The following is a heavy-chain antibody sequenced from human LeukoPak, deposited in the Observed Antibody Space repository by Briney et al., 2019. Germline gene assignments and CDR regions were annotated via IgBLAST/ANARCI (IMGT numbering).Heavy chain of an antibody. V-gene: IGHV4-59*01. CDR3: AKTGSLMGRFFDY. Sequence: TSETLSLTCTVSGGSISTYFCSWIRQPPEKGLEWIGNIHYSGSIDYNPSLKSRLTMSVDTSKNQFSLKLTSVSAADTAMYFCAKTGSLMGRFFDYWGQGIQVIVSS. J-gene: IGHJ4*02. CDR2: IHYSGSI. D-gene: IGHD3-10*01. CDR1: GGSISTYF.